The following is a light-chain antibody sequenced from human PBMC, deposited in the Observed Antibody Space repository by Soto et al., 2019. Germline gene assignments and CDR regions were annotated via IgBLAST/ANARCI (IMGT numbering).Light chain of an antibody. Sequence: EIVLTQSPGTLSLSPGERATLSCRASQSVSSSYLAWYQQKPGQAPRLLIYGASSRATGIPDRFSGSGSGTDFTLTISRLEPEDFAVYYCQQRGNRPPWTFGQGTKVEIK. J-gene: IGKJ1*01. CDR2: GAS. CDR1: QSVSSSY. CDR3: QQRGNRPPWT. V-gene: IGKV3D-20*02.